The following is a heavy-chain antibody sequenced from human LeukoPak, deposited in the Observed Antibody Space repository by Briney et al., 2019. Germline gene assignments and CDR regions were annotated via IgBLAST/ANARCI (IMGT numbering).Heavy chain of an antibody. V-gene: IGHV1-69*05. J-gene: IGHJ4*02. Sequence: SVKVSCKXSGGTFSSYAISWVRQAPGQGLEWMGRIIPIFGTANYAQKFQGRVTITTDESTSTAYMELSSLRSEDTAVYYCAIVPATAIAYFDYWGQGTLVTVSS. CDR1: GGTFSSYA. D-gene: IGHD2-2*01. CDR2: IIPIFGTA. CDR3: AIVPATAIAYFDY.